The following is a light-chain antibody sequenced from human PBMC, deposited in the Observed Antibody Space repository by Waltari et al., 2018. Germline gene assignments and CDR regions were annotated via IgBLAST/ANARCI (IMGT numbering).Light chain of an antibody. CDR1: SGHSSNV. CDR3: QTGGHGTWV. V-gene: IGLV4-69*01. J-gene: IGLJ3*02. CDR2: GNSDGSH. Sequence: QLVLTQSPSASASLGASVKLTCTLSSGHSSNVIAWLQQRPEKGPRYLVKGNSDGSHSKGDEIPDRFSGSSSGAERYLTISSLQSEDEGDYYCQTGGHGTWVFGGGTKLTVL.